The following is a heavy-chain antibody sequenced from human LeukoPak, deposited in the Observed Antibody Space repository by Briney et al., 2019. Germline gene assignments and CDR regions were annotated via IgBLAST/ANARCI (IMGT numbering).Heavy chain of an antibody. D-gene: IGHD7-27*01. J-gene: IGHJ6*03. CDR2: ISSSGSTI. Sequence: GGSLRLSCAASGFTFSSYEMNWVRQAPGKGLEWVSYISSSGSTIYYADSVKGRFTISRDNAKNSLYLQMNSLRAEDTAVYYCARKAGDMDYYYYMDVWGKGTTVTISS. CDR3: ARKAGDMDYYYYMDV. V-gene: IGHV3-48*03. CDR1: GFTFSSYE.